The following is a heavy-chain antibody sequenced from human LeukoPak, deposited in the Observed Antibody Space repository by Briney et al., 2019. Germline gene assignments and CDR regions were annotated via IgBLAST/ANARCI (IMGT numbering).Heavy chain of an antibody. CDR3: ARDLRVPHFDY. CDR1: GFTFSSFW. CDR2: IKQDGGEK. D-gene: IGHD3-3*01. J-gene: IGHJ4*02. V-gene: IGHV3-7*01. Sequence: GGSLRLSCAASGFTFSSFWMSWVRQAPGKGLEWVANIKQDGGEKYYVDSVQGRFTISRDNAKNSLYLQMNSLRAEDTAVYYCARDLRVPHFDYWGQGTLVTVSS.